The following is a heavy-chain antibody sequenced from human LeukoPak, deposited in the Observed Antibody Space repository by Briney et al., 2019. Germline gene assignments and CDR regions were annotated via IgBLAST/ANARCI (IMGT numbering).Heavy chain of an antibody. V-gene: IGHV4-39*01. J-gene: IGHJ5*02. D-gene: IGHD3-16*02. CDR3: ARRRMAGPPPRIRLGELSTYNWFDP. CDR2: IYYSGST. CDR1: GGSISSSSYY. Sequence: SETLSLTCTVSGGSISSSSYYWGWIRQPPGKGLEWIGSIYYSGSTYYNPSLKSRVTISVDTSKHQFSLKLSSVTAADTAVYYCARRRMAGPPPRIRLGELSTYNWFDPWGQGTLVTVSS.